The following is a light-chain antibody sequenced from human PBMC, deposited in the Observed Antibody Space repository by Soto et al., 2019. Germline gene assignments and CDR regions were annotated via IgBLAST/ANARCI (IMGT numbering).Light chain of an antibody. J-gene: IGKJ2*02. CDR3: QQYGRAPGT. CDR2: AAS. Sequence: EIVLTQSPGTPSLSPGERATLSCRASQSVSSNYLAWYQHRPGQAPRLLIRAASIRATGIPDRFSGSGSGTDFTLTISRLEHEDFAVYYCQQYGRAPGTFGQGTELEIK. CDR1: QSVSSNY. V-gene: IGKV3-20*01.